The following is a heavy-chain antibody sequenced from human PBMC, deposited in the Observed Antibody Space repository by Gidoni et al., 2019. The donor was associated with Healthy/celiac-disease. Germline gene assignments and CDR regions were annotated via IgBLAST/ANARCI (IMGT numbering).Heavy chain of an antibody. V-gene: IGHV4-34*01. CDR3: ARGGRYCTNGVCHYYFDY. J-gene: IGHJ4*02. CDR1: GGSFSGYY. CDR2: INHSGST. Sequence: QVQLQQWGAGLLKPSEPLSLTCAVYGGSFSGYYWSWIRQPPGKGLEWIGEINHSGSTNYNPSLKSRVTISVDTSKNQFSLKLSSVTAADTAVYYCARGGRYCTNGVCHYYFDYWGQGTLVTVSS. D-gene: IGHD2-8*01.